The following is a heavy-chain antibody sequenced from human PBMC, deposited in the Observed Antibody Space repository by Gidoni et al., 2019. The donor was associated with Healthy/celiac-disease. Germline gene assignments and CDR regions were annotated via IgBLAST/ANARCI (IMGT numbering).Heavy chain of an antibody. CDR3: ARGVPGIAATRSADY. D-gene: IGHD2-15*01. CDR2: INPSGST. J-gene: IGHJ4*02. CDR1: GGSFSGYY. V-gene: IGHV4-34*01. Sequence: QVQLQQWGAGLLKPSETLSLTCAVYGGSFSGYYWSWIRPPPGKGLEWIGEINPSGSTNYNPSLKSRVTISVDTSKNQFSLKLSSVTAADTAVYYCARGVPGIAATRSADYWGQGTLVTVSS.